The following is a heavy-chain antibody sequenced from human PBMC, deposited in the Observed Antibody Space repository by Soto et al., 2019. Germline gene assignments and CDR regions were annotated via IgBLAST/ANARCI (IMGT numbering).Heavy chain of an antibody. Sequence: EVQLLESGGGLVQPGGSLRLSCAASGFTFSSYAMSWVRQAPGKGLECVSVISGSGDFTFYADYMKGRFTISRDNSKNTLYLQMNSLRAKDTAVYYCAKTQNDILDYCGHGTLVTFSS. V-gene: IGHV3-23*01. CDR3: AKTQNDILDY. D-gene: IGHD3-9*01. CDR1: GFTFSSYA. CDR2: ISGSGDFT. J-gene: IGHJ4*01.